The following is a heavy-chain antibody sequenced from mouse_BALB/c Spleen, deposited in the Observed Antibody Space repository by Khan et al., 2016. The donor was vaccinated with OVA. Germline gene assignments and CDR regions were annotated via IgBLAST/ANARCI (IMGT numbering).Heavy chain of an antibody. CDR2: IWAGGST. Sequence: VQLQESGPGLVAPSQSLSITCTVSGFSLTSYGVHWVRQPPGKGLEWLGVIWAGGSTNYNSALMSRLSIIKDNSTRQVFLKMNMLQTDDTAMNYCARLEDIWGQGTTLTVAS. J-gene: IGHJ2*01. D-gene: IGHD1-3*01. CDR1: GFSLTSYG. V-gene: IGHV2-9*02. CDR3: ARLEDI.